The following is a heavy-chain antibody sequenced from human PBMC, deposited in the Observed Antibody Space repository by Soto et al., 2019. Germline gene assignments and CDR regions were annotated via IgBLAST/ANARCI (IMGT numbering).Heavy chain of an antibody. V-gene: IGHV3-15*07. Sequence: EVHLVESGGGLISPGGSLRLSCAASGLTISDAWMNWVRQAPGKGLEWVGRIKTNTEGGTTDYAAAVEGRFAVSRDDLKNTLYLQMNSRKIEVTAGYYCTTGSVEGVWGQGTKVVVSS. D-gene: IGHD2-15*01. J-gene: IGHJ6*02. CDR2: IKTNTEGGTT. CDR3: TTGSVEGV. CDR1: GLTISDAW.